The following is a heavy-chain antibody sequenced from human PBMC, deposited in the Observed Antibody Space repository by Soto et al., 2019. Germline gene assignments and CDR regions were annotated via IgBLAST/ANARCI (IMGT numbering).Heavy chain of an antibody. J-gene: IGHJ6*02. CDR1: GFTVSSDS. CDR3: ARHYSAMGV. CDR2: IYSDNNT. V-gene: IGHV3-53*02. Sequence: EVQLVETGGDLIQPGGSLRLSCAASGFTVSSDSMTWVRQAPGKGLEWISIIYSDNNTDYADSVKGRFSISRDTSKNIFFPQMNRLRAEDTAEYYCARHYSAMGVWGQGTTVTVSS.